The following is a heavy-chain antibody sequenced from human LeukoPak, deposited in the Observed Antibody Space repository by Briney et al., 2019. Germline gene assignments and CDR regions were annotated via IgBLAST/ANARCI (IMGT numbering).Heavy chain of an antibody. D-gene: IGHD3-9*01. V-gene: IGHV3-20*04. J-gene: IGHJ4*02. CDR1: GFTFDDYG. Sequence: PGGSLRLSCAASGFTFDDYGMSWVRQAPGKGLEWVSGINWNGGSTGYADSVKGRFTISRDNAKNSLYLQMNSLRAEDTALYYCARGRVDYDILTGYYPLYFDYWGQGTLVTVSS. CDR3: ARGRVDYDILTGYYPLYFDY. CDR2: INWNGGST.